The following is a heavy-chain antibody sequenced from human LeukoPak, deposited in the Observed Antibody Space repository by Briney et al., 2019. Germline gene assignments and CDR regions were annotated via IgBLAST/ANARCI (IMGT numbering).Heavy chain of an antibody. Sequence: PGGSLRLSCVVSRLTFRNYGMHWVRQAPGKGLEWVAFVEYDGGDKYYTDSVEGRFTISRDNSRNTLYLQMNSLTTEDTAVYYCATKRGNSGYLESWGQGTLVTVSS. D-gene: IGHD2/OR15-2a*01. V-gene: IGHV3-30*02. CDR3: ATKRGNSGYLES. CDR1: RLTFRNYG. J-gene: IGHJ4*02. CDR2: VEYDGGDK.